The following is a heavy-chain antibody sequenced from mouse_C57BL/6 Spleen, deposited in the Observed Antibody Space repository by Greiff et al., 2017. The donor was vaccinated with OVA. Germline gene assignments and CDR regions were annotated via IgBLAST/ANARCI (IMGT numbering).Heavy chain of an antibody. V-gene: IGHV14-4*01. J-gene: IGHJ3*01. Sequence: EVQLQQSGAELVRPGASVKLSCTASGFNIKDDYMHWVKQRPEQGLEWIGWIDPENGDTEYASKFQGKATITADPSSNTAYLQLSSLTSEDTAVYYCTTGGNPFAYWGQGTLVTVSA. D-gene: IGHD2-1*01. CDR2: IDPENGDT. CDR3: TTGGNPFAY. CDR1: GFNIKDDY.